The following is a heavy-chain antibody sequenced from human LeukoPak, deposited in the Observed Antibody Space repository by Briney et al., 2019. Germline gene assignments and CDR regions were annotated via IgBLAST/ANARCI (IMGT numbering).Heavy chain of an antibody. Sequence: GGSLRLSCAAAGFTFSSYWMSWDRHAPGKGLEWVANIKRDGSEKYYVDSVKGRFTISRDNAKNSLYLQMNSLRAEDTAVYYCARGPYHHSSGYSPSPYYLDYSGQGTLVTVSS. CDR2: IKRDGSEK. D-gene: IGHD3-22*01. CDR3: ARGPYHHSSGYSPSPYYLDY. CDR1: GFTFSSYW. J-gene: IGHJ4*02. V-gene: IGHV3-7*01.